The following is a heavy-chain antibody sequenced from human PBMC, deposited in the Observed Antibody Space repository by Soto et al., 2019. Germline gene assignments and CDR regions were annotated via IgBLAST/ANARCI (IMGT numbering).Heavy chain of an antibody. CDR2: MNPNSGDT. J-gene: IGHJ4*02. Sequence: QVQLVQSGAEVKKPGASVKVACKASGYTFTNHDINWVRQATGQGPEWMGLMNPNSGDTGYAKNFHDRVTMTRDTSTRTAYMELSSLRSEDTAVYYCARVGGNWNDDYFDHLGQGTLVTVSS. CDR1: GYTFTNHD. CDR3: ARVGGNWNDDYFDH. D-gene: IGHD1-1*01. V-gene: IGHV1-8*01.